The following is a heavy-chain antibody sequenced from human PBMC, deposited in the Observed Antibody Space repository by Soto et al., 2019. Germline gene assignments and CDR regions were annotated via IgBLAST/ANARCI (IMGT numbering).Heavy chain of an antibody. CDR3: ATRRGGT. D-gene: IGHD1-26*01. V-gene: IGHV3-30*03. Sequence: QVQLVESGGGVVQPGRSLRLSCAASGFTFSSYGMHWVRQAPGKGLEWVAVISYDGSNKYYADSVKGRFTISRDNSKNPLYLQMNSLRAEDTAVYYCATRRGGTWGQGTLVTVSS. J-gene: IGHJ4*02. CDR2: ISYDGSNK. CDR1: GFTFSSYG.